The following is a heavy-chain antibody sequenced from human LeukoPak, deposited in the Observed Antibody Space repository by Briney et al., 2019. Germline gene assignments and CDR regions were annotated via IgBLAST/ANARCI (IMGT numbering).Heavy chain of an antibody. J-gene: IGHJ4*02. D-gene: IGHD3-3*01. CDR2: IYSGGST. V-gene: IGHV3-66*01. CDR3: ATEFWSGTNIIDY. Sequence: PGGSLRLSCAASGFTVSSNYMSWVRQAPGKGLEWVSVIYSGGSTYYADSVKGRFTISRDNSKNTLYLQMNSLRAEDTAVYYCATEFWSGTNIIDYWGQGTLVTVSS. CDR1: GFTVSSNY.